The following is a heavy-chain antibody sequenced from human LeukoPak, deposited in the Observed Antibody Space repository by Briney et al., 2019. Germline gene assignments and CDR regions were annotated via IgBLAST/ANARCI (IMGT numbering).Heavy chain of an antibody. J-gene: IGHJ4*02. Sequence: GGSLRLSCAASGFTFSTYAMTWVRQAPGKGLEWVSTIGDSGGSTSYADSVKGRFTISRDNSKSTLYLQMNSLRVEDTAVYYCAKDLSGSGRLYGYWGQGTLVTVSS. CDR2: IGDSGGST. CDR1: GFTFSTYA. CDR3: AKDLSGSGRLYGY. D-gene: IGHD3-10*01. V-gene: IGHV3-23*01.